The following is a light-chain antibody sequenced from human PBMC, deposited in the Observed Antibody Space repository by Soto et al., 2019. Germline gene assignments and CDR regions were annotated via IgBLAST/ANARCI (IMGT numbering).Light chain of an antibody. J-gene: IGKJ1*01. V-gene: IGKV1-5*03. CDR3: QHYKTYFRA. Sequence: DIQMIQSPSTLSVSVGDRVTITCRASQSIGTYLAWYQQKPGNAPKLLVYKTSYLETGVPSRFSGSGSGTEFSLPISGLQPDDCATYYCQHYKTYFRAFGQGTKVEIK. CDR1: QSIGTY. CDR2: KTS.